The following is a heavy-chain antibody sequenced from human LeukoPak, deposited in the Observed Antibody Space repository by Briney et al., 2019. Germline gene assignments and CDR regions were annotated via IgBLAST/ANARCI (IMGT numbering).Heavy chain of an antibody. CDR2: IYYSGST. CDR3: AREVICKGAQDASDCRYFDL. V-gene: IGHV4-39*02. J-gene: IGHJ2*01. Sequence: SETLSLTCTVSGGSISSSSYYWGWIRQPPGKGLEWIGSIYYSGSTYYNPSLKSRVTISVDTSKNQFSLKLSSVTAADTAVYYCAREVICKGAQDASDCRYFDLWGRGTLVTVSS. D-gene: IGHD3-22*01. CDR1: GGSISSSSYY.